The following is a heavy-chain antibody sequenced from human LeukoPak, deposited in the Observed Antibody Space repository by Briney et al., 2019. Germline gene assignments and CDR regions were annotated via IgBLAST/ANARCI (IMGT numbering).Heavy chain of an antibody. CDR3: ARDPYDSSGSYYAAFDI. D-gene: IGHD3-22*01. CDR1: GFTFSTSW. Sequence: GGSLRLSCAASGFTFSTSWMTWFGRVQGKGLGWVAKIKKDGNEEYYVDSVKGRFTISRDNAKNSLYLQMNNLRAEDTAVYYCARDPYDSSGSYYAAFDIWGQGTMVAVSS. V-gene: IGHV3-7*01. CDR2: IKKDGNEE. J-gene: IGHJ3*02.